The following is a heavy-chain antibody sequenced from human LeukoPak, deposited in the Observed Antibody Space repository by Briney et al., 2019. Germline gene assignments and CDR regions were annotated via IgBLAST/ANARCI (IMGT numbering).Heavy chain of an antibody. V-gene: IGHV3-23*01. CDR2: ISDTGRLS. CDR1: GFTFSSYA. Sequence: GGSLRLSCAASGFTFSSYAMSWVRQAPGKGLEWVAAISDTGRLSYCADSVNGRFTISRDNSKNTLSLQMNSLRAADTAVYYCAKGGPRDGYSYASWGQGTLITVSS. CDR3: AKGGPRDGYSYAS. D-gene: IGHD5-24*01. J-gene: IGHJ5*02.